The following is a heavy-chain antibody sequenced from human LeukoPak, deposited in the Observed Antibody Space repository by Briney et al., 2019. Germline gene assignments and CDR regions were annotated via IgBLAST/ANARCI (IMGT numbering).Heavy chain of an antibody. D-gene: IGHD2/OR15-2a*01. CDR3: VKDLRSDFMGVLSRYLSY. CDR1: GFTFSSFA. J-gene: IGHJ4*02. CDR2: ISRNGGST. V-gene: IGHV3-64D*09. Sequence: PGGSLRLSCSASGFTFSSFAMHWVRQAPWEGLEYVAAISRNGGSTYYADSVKGRFTISRDNSKSTLYLQMSSLRAEDTAVYLCVKDLRSDFMGVLSRYLSYWGQGTLVTVSS.